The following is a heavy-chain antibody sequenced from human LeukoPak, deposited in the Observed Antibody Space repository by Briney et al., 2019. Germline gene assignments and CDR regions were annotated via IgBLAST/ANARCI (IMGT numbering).Heavy chain of an antibody. CDR1: GYTFTSYD. Sequence: ASVKVSCKASGYTFTSYDINWVRQATGQGLEWMGWMNPNSGNTGYAQKLQGRVTMTTDTSTSTAYMELRSLRSDDTAVYYCARGGGSMTFEDYWGQGTLVTVSS. V-gene: IGHV1-8*01. J-gene: IGHJ4*02. CDR3: ARGGGSMTFEDY. CDR2: MNPNSGNT. D-gene: IGHD2/OR15-2a*01.